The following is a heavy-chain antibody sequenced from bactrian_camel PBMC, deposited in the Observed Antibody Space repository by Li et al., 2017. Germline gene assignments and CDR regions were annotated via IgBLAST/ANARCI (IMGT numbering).Heavy chain of an antibody. V-gene: IGHV3S40*01. J-gene: IGHJ4*01. D-gene: IGHD1*01. CDR1: GFPFDNYH. Sequence: DVQLVESGGDLVEPGGSLRLSCQASGFPFDNYHMAWVRQAPGKGLEWVSSINSGGTSTYYADSVRGRFAISRDNVKNTLTLQMTSLKPEDTGMYFCGAGERRFYGPHFDDYNYWGQGTQVTVS. CDR3: GAGERRFYGPHFDDYNY. CDR2: INSGGTST.